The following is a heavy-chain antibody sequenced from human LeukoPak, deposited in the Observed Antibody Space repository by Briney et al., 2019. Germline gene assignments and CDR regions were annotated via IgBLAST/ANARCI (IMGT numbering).Heavy chain of an antibody. Sequence: GGSLRLSCAASGFTFSNYALNWVRQAPGKGLEWVSYISSGGTTTYYADSVKGRFTISRDNSKNTLYLQMNSLRADDTAVYYCAQSLSTPGIAYWGQGTLVTVSS. D-gene: IGHD2-21*01. CDR3: AQSLSTPGIAY. CDR1: GFTFSNYA. CDR2: ISSGGTTT. V-gene: IGHV3-48*03. J-gene: IGHJ4*02.